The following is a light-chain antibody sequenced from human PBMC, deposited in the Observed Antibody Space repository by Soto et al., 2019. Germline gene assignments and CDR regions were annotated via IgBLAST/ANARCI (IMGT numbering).Light chain of an antibody. CDR3: QQRSNWPLLT. Sequence: EISFTQSPATLSLSPGERATLSCRARQSVSSYLAWYQQKPGQAPRLLIYDASNRATGIPARFSGSVSGTDFTLTISSLEPEDFAVYYCQQRSNWPLLTFGGGTKVDIK. J-gene: IGKJ4*01. CDR2: DAS. V-gene: IGKV3-11*01. CDR1: QSVSSY.